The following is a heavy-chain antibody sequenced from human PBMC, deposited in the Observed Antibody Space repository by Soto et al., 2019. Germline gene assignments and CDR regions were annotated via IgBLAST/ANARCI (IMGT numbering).Heavy chain of an antibody. Sequence: GASVKVSCKASGYTFTSYDINWVRQATGQGLEWMGWMNPNSGNTGYAQKFQGRVTMTRNTSISTAYMELSSLRSEDTAVYYCARVVDVWGSYCLYYFDYWGQGTLVTVSS. CDR3: ARVVDVWGSYCLYYFDY. V-gene: IGHV1-8*01. CDR1: GYTFTSYD. D-gene: IGHD3-16*01. J-gene: IGHJ4*02. CDR2: MNPNSGNT.